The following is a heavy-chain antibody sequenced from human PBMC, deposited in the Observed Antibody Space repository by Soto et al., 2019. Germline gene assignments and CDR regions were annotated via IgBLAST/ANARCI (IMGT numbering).Heavy chain of an antibody. CDR3: AKDSFKNFLKGPWGSGWYYFDY. Sequence: EVQLVESGGGLVQPGRSLRLSCAASGFTFDDYAMHWVRQAPGKGLEWVSGISWNSGSIGYADSVKGRFTISRDNAKNSLYLQMNSLRAEDTALYYCAKDSFKNFLKGPWGSGWYYFDYWGQGTLATVSS. D-gene: IGHD6-19*01. CDR1: GFTFDDYA. V-gene: IGHV3-9*01. CDR2: ISWNSGSI. J-gene: IGHJ4*02.